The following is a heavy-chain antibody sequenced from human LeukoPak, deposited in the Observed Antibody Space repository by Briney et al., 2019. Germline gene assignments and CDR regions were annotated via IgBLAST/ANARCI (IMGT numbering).Heavy chain of an antibody. CDR1: GFTFNTYS. CDR3: ARDRYGSGTSPDSFDI. Sequence: PGGSLRVSCVASGFTFNTYSMNWVRQAPGKGLEWLSYISSSSSIIYDADSVKGRFTISRDNVKNSLYLQMNTLRDEDTAVYFCARDRYGSGTSPDSFDIWGQGTMVTVSS. V-gene: IGHV3-48*02. D-gene: IGHD3-10*01. CDR2: ISSSSSII. J-gene: IGHJ3*02.